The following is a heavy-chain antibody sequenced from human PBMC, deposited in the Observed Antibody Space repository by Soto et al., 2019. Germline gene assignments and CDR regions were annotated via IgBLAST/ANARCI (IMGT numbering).Heavy chain of an antibody. CDR1: GYTFDAFD. Sequence: QVQLVQSGAEVRKPGASVMVSCKASGYTFDAFDIHWVRQATGQGLELMGWMNPYTGETAYTQTLRGRGSMTRDTSVSTAYMELTSLTSEDSAIYCCVRQAGGAATPGDDYWGQGTLVTVSS. CDR3: VRQAGGAATPGDDY. D-gene: IGHD2-15*01. J-gene: IGHJ4*02. V-gene: IGHV1-8*01. CDR2: MNPYTGET.